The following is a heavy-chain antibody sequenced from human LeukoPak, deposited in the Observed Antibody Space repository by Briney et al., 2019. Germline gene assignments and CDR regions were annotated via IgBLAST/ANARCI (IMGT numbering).Heavy chain of an antibody. Sequence: QTGGSLRLSCAASGFTFRNYAMTWVRQAPGKGLDWVALIGARDGRTYYADPVKGRFTISRVNFKNTLYLQMNSLRAEDTAIYYCAKGLYDYALDVWGQGTAVTVSS. V-gene: IGHV3-23*01. CDR2: IGARDGRT. J-gene: IGHJ6*02. CDR3: AKGLYDYALDV. CDR1: GFTFRNYA.